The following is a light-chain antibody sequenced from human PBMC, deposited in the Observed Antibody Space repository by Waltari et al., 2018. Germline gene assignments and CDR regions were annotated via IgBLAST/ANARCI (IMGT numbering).Light chain of an antibody. CDR1: NIGTKS. V-gene: IGLV3-21*04. J-gene: IGLJ3*02. CDR2: DDS. Sequence: SYVLTQPSSVSVAPGETASITCGGANIGTKSVHWYQQKSGQAPVLVIYDDSGRPSGIPERFSGSNSGNTATLTISRVEAGDEADYYCQVWDSSSDRVFGGETKLTVL. CDR3: QVWDSSSDRV.